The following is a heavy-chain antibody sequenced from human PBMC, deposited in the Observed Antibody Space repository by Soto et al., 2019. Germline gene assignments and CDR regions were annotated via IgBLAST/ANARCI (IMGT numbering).Heavy chain of an antibody. V-gene: IGHV3-48*02. CDR2: ISSSSRTI. CDR3: ARDSREHYDYYGMDV. D-gene: IGHD1-1*01. J-gene: IGHJ6*02. CDR1: GFTFSSYS. Sequence: EVQLVESGGGLVQPGGSLRLSCAASGFTFSSYSMNWVRQAPGKGLEWVSYISSSSRTIYYADSVKGRFTISRDNAKNSLYLQMNSLRDEDTAVYYCARDSREHYDYYGMDVWGQGTTVTVSS.